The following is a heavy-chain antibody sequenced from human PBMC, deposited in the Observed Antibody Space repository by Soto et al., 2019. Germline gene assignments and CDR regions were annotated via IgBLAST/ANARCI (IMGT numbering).Heavy chain of an antibody. D-gene: IGHD2-2*01. Sequence: QLQLQESGPGLVKPSETLSLTCTVSGGSISDDTYYWGWIRQPPGKGLEWIGSIYYSGTSSYNPSLVGRGTMAVATSKKELCLSLGSVAATDTAVYYCASRRCARPGCVPLDPGGHGTLVTVSS. CDR2: IYYSGTS. CDR3: ASRRCARPGCVPLDP. CDR1: GGSISDDTYY. J-gene: IGHJ5*02. V-gene: IGHV4-39*01.